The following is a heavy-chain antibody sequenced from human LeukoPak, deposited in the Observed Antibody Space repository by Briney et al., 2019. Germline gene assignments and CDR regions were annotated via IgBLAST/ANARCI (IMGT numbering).Heavy chain of an antibody. J-gene: IGHJ4*02. CDR3: ARQGGSGWNDFDY. V-gene: IGHV4-59*08. CDR1: GGSMSTSY. D-gene: IGHD6-19*01. CDR2: IYYSGST. Sequence: PSETLSLTCTFSGGSMSTSYWSLIRQPPGQGRDWIGYIYYSGSTNYNPSLKSRVTISVDTSKNHFSLKLSSVTAADTAVYYCARQGGSGWNDFDYWGQGTLVTVSS.